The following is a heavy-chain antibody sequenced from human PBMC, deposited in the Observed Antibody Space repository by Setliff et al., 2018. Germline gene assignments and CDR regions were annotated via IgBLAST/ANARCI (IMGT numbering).Heavy chain of an antibody. D-gene: IGHD3-10*01. CDR3: ARVESMVRGKNILRHFDY. CDR2: VTVYNGNT. Sequence: GASVKVSCKASGYTFSSYGVTWVRQAPGQGLEWMGWVTVYNGNTKYAQNLQGRLTLTTDISTSTAYMELGSLTTDDTAVYYCARVESMVRGKNILRHFDYWGQGTQVTVSS. V-gene: IGHV1-18*01. J-gene: IGHJ4*02. CDR1: GYTFSSYG.